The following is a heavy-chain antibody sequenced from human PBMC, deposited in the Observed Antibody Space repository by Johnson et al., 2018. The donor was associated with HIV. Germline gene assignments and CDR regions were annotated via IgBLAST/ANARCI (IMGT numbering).Heavy chain of an antibody. CDR2: IWYDGSNE. CDR3: AVMTESVVVPAATRDDAFDI. Sequence: QVQLVESGGGVVQPGRSLRLSCAASRFTFSSYAMHWVRQAPGKGLEWVAVIWYDGSNEYYADSVKGRFTISRDNSKNTLYLQMNSLRAEDTAVYYCAVMTESVVVPAATRDDAFDIWGQGTMVTVSS. J-gene: IGHJ3*02. D-gene: IGHD2-2*01. V-gene: IGHV3-30*04. CDR1: RFTFSSYA.